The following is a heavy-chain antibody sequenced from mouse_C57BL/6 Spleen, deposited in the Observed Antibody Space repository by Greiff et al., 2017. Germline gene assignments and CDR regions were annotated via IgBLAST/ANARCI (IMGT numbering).Heavy chain of an antibody. Sequence: QVQLKQPGAELVRPGSSVKLSCKASGYTFTSYWMHWVKQRPIQGLEWIGNIDPSDSETHYNQKFKDKATLTVDKSSSTAYMQLSSLTSEDSAVYYCARRGYYGDYAMDYWGQGTSVTVSS. CDR2: IDPSDSET. CDR1: GYTFTSYW. J-gene: IGHJ4*01. D-gene: IGHD1-1*01. CDR3: ARRGYYGDYAMDY. V-gene: IGHV1-52*01.